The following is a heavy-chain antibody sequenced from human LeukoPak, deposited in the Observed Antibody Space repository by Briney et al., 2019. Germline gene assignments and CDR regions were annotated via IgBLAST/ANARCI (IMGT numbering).Heavy chain of an antibody. D-gene: IGHD3-9*01. CDR1: GGSISSYY. V-gene: IGHV4-59*01. J-gene: IGHJ4*02. CDR3: AREGAYDTLTGYYERGSFDY. CDR2: IYYSGST. Sequence: KPSETLSLTCTVSGGSISSYYWSWIRQPPGKGLEWIGYIYYSGSTNYNPSLKSRVTISVDTSKNQFSLKLSSVTAADTAVYYCAREGAYDTLTGYYERGSFDYWGQGTLVTVSS.